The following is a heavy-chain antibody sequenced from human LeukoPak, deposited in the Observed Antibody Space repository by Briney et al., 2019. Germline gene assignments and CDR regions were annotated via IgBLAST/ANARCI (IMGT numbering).Heavy chain of an antibody. V-gene: IGHV4-59*01. D-gene: IGHD2-15*01. J-gene: IGHJ3*02. CDR3: ARLGHCSVGRCPLDHDAFDI. CDR2: IYYRGST. CDR1: GGPLTSYY. Sequence: TSETLSLTCAVSGGPLTSYYWSWIRQPPGKGLEWIGFIYYRGSTNYNPSLESRVTISVDTSKNRFSLKLSSVTAADTAVYYCARLGHCSVGRCPLDHDAFDIWGQGTMVTVSS.